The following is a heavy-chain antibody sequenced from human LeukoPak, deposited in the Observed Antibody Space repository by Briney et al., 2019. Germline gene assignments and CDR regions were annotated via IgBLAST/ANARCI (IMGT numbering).Heavy chain of an antibody. D-gene: IGHD6-19*01. CDR1: GFTFSSYA. J-gene: IGHJ6*03. CDR2: ISGSGGST. CDR3: ARGYSSGWREYYYYMDV. Sequence: HPGGSLRLSCAASGFTFSSYAMSWVRQAPGKGLEWVSAISGSGGSTYYADSVKGRFTISRDNAKNSLYLQMNSLRAEDTAVYYCARGYSSGWREYYYYMDVWGKGTTVTISS. V-gene: IGHV3-23*01.